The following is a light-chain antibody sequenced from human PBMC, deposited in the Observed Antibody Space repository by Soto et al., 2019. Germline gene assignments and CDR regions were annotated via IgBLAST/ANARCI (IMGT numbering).Light chain of an antibody. Sequence: SYELTQAPSVSVAPGQTARIGCGGDNIGSKSVHWYQQRPGQAPVLVVYEDGGRRSGMAEGCFGSNNGNTATLTISRVEAGDEDDYYCQVWDSDNGHFVFGTGTKVTVL. CDR2: EDG. J-gene: IGLJ1*01. V-gene: IGLV3-21*02. CDR3: QVWDSDNGHFV. CDR1: NIGSKS.